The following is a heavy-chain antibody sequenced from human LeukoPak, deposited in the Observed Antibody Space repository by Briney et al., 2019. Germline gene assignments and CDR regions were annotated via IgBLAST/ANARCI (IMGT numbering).Heavy chain of an antibody. V-gene: IGHV3-53*01. D-gene: IGHD6-13*01. CDR3: AKDRDFSVSSSSFDY. CDR2: IYSGGST. J-gene: IGHJ4*02. Sequence: GGSLRLSCAASGFTVSSNYMSWVRQAPGKGLEWVSVIYSGGSTYYADSVKGRFTISRDNSKNTLYLQMNSLRAEDTAVYYCAKDRDFSVSSSSFDYWGQETLVTVSS. CDR1: GFTVSSNY.